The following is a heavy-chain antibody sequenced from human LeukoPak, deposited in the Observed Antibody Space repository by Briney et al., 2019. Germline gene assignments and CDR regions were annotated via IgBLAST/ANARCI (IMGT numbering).Heavy chain of an antibody. CDR2: ISYDGSNK. J-gene: IGHJ6*02. CDR1: GFTFSSYA. CDR3: ARSYYDFWSGYYRWIGDYGMDV. D-gene: IGHD3-3*01. V-gene: IGHV3-30*04. Sequence: GGSLRLSCAASGFTFSSYAMHWVRQAPGKGLEWVAVISYDGSNKYYADSVKGRFTISRDNSKNTLYLQMNSLRAEDTAVYYCARSYYDFWSGYYRWIGDYGMDVWGQGTTVTVSS.